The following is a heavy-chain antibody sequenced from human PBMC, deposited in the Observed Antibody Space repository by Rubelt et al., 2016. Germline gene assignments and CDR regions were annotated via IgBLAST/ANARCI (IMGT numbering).Heavy chain of an antibody. J-gene: IGHJ4*02. CDR2: IYYSGST. CDR1: GASINTDNYY. D-gene: IGHD3-3*01. CDR3: ASSVDFWSGYYLEPFDY. Sequence: QPQLQESGPGLVKPSETLSLTCTVSGASINTDNYYWGWIRQSPGKGLEWIGSIYYSGSTYYNPSLKRRVTISVDTSKNQCSLKLSSVTAADTAVYYCASSVDFWSGYYLEPFDYWGQGTLVTVSS. V-gene: IGHV4-39*01.